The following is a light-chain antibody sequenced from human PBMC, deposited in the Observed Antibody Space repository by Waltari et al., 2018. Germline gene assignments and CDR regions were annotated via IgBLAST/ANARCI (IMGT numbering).Light chain of an antibody. J-gene: IGKJ2*01. CDR2: AAS. Sequence: DIQMTQSPSSLSASVGDRVTITCRASQGISSYLNWYQQKPGKAPQLLIYAASSLQSGVPSRFSGSGSGTDFTLTISSLQHEDFATYYCQQSYTMPMYTFGQGTKLEI. CDR1: QGISSY. V-gene: IGKV1-39*01. CDR3: QQSYTMPMYT.